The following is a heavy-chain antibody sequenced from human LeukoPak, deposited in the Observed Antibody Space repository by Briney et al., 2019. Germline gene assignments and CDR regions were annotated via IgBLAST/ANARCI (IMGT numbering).Heavy chain of an antibody. V-gene: IGHV3-48*02. CDR1: GFTLRSYS. CDR3: ARDRYSSSLSDY. CDR2: ISSSGDTK. D-gene: IGHD6-13*01. J-gene: IGHJ4*02. Sequence: PGGSLRLSCAASGFTLRSYSMNWVRQAPGKGLEWVSYISSSGDTKYYADSVKGRFTITRDNANNSVYLQMNSLRNEDTAVYYCARDRYSSSLSDYWGQGTLVTVSS.